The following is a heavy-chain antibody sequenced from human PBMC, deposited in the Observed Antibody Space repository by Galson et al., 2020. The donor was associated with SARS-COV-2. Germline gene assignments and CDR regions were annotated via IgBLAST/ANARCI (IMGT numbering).Heavy chain of an antibody. J-gene: IGHJ6*02. Sequence: GSLSLSCAASGFTFSSYAMHWVRQAPGKGLEWVAVISYDGSNKYYADSVKGRFTISRDNSKNTLYLQMNSLRAEDTAVYYCARARGGSYYYGMDVWGQGTTVTVSS. V-gene: IGHV3-30-3*01. CDR2: ISYDGSNK. CDR1: GFTFSSYA. CDR3: ARARGGSYYYGMDV. D-gene: IGHD1-26*01.